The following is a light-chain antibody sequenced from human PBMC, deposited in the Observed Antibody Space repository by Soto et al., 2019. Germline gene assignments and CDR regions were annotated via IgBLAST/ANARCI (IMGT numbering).Light chain of an antibody. Sequence: EIVLTQSPATLSVSPGERATLSCRASQSVSRNLAWYQQKPGQAPRLLIYDASTRATGIPARFSGSGSGTELTLTISSLQSEDFAVYYCQQYNKFPDTFGQGTKLEIK. CDR3: QQYNKFPDT. J-gene: IGKJ2*01. CDR2: DAS. V-gene: IGKV3-15*01. CDR1: QSVSRN.